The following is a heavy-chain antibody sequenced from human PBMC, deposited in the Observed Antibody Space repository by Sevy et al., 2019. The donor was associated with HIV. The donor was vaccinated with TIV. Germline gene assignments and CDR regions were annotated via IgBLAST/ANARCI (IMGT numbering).Heavy chain of an antibody. Sequence: GGSLRLSCAASGFTVSSNYMSWVRQAPGKGLEWVSVIYSGGSTYYADPVKGRFTISRDNSKNTLYLQMNSLRAEDTAVYYCARARAHIAVAGTPGAFDIWGQGTMVTVSS. J-gene: IGHJ3*02. CDR3: ARARAHIAVAGTPGAFDI. V-gene: IGHV3-66*02. CDR2: IYSGGST. CDR1: GFTVSSNY. D-gene: IGHD6-19*01.